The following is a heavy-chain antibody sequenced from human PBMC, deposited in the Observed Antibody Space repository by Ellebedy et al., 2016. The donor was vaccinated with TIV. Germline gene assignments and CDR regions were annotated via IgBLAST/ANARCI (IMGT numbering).Heavy chain of an antibody. Sequence: GESLKISCKGSGYNFSRYWIGWVRQMPGKGLEWMARIDPTDSYTNYSPSFQGHVTISVDQSINTAYLQWSSLKASDTAMYYCARQTCSGDSCYSVDYWGQGTLVTVSS. J-gene: IGHJ4*02. CDR3: ARQTCSGDSCYSVDY. D-gene: IGHD2-15*01. V-gene: IGHV5-10-1*01. CDR1: GYNFSRYW. CDR2: IDPTDSYT.